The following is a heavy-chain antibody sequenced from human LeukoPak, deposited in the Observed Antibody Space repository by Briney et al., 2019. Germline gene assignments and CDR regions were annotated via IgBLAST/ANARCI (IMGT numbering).Heavy chain of an antibody. Sequence: PGGSLRLSCAASGFTFSNCAMSWVRQAPGKELEWVSTIGGSGGSTYYADSVKGRLTISRDNSKNTLYLQMNSRRAEDTAIYYCARGGQWLVLWGQGTLVTVSS. CDR2: IGGSGGST. CDR1: GFTFSNCA. V-gene: IGHV3-23*01. CDR3: ARGGQWLVL. D-gene: IGHD6-19*01. J-gene: IGHJ4*02.